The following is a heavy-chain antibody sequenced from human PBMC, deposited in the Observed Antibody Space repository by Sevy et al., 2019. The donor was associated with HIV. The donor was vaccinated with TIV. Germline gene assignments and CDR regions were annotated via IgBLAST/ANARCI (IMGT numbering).Heavy chain of an antibody. D-gene: IGHD3-10*01. CDR3: ARNLDYYASGPPDS. J-gene: IGHJ4*02. Sequence: GGSLRLSCAASGFTFSYYNMNWVRQAPGKGLEWVSSISSGSSYIFYVDSVKGRFTISRDYAKDSLFLQMNSLRAEDTAVYYCARNLDYYASGPPDSWGRGTLVTVSS. CDR2: ISSGSSYI. V-gene: IGHV3-21*01. CDR1: GFTFSYYN.